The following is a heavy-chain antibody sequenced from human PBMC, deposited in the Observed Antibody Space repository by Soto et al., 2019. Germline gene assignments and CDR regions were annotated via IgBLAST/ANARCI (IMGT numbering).Heavy chain of an antibody. D-gene: IGHD2-15*01. CDR2: ISGSGGST. CDR3: AKVRCSGGSCYSALDY. V-gene: IGHV3-23*01. CDR1: GFTFSSYA. J-gene: IGHJ4*02. Sequence: GGSLRLSCAASGFTFSSYAMSWVRQAPGKGLEWVSAISGSGGSTYYADSVKGRFTISRDNSKNTLYLQMNSLRAEDTAVYYCAKVRCSGGSCYSALDYWGQGTLVTVSS.